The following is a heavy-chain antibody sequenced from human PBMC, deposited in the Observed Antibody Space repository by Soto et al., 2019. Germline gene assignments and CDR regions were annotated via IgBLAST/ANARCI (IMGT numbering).Heavy chain of an antibody. CDR2: IYHRGST. D-gene: IGHD2-15*01. J-gene: IGHJ5*02. CDR3: ARASVLVGDWFDP. Sequence: QVQLQESGPGLVKPSGTLSLTCAVSGGSISSSNWWSWVRQPQGKGLEWIGEIYHRGSTNYNPSLKRRVNISVDKSKNQFSLKLSSVTDADTAVYYCARASVLVGDWFDPCGQGTLVTVSS. CDR1: GGSISSSNW. V-gene: IGHV4-4*02.